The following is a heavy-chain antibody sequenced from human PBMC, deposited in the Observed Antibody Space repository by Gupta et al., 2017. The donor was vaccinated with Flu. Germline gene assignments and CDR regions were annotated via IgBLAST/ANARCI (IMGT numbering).Heavy chain of an antibody. CDR2: INHSGST. CDR3: ARXEXVGYCSXTSCYPLFPRFDY. D-gene: IGHD2-2*01. V-gene: IGHV4-34*01. Sequence: RQPPGKGLEWIGEINHSGSTNYNPSLKSRVTISVDTSKNQFSLKLSSVTAADTAVYYCARXEXVGYCSXTSCYPLFPRFDYWGQGTLVTVSS. J-gene: IGHJ4*02.